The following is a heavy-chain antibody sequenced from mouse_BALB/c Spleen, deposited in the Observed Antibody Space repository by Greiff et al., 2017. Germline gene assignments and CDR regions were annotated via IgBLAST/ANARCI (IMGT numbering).Heavy chain of an antibody. J-gene: IGHJ1*01. V-gene: IGHV3-6*02. CDR3: ARKGDYGYWYFDV. CDR2: ISYDGSN. Sequence: EVKLVESGPGLVKPSQSLSLTCSVTGYSITSGYYWNWIRQFPGNKLEWMGYISYDGSNNYNPSLKNRISITRDTSKNQFFLKLNSVTTEDTATYYCARKGDYGYWYFDVWGAGTTVTVAS. D-gene: IGHD2-4*01. CDR1: GYSITSGYY.